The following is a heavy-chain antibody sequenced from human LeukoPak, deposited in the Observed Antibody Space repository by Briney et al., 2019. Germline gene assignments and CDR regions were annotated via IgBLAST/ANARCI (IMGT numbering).Heavy chain of an antibody. D-gene: IGHD4-11*01. CDR3: ATETEYSNYDAFDI. V-gene: IGHV3-48*03. CDR1: GFTFTKYE. CDR2: ISGGNNAI. Sequence: AGGSLRLSCAASGFTFTKYEMNWVRQAPGKGLEWISYISGGNNAIYYADSVKGRFTISRDNGKNSLYPHMSSLRADDTAIYYCATETEYSNYDAFDIWGQGTMVTVSS. J-gene: IGHJ3*02.